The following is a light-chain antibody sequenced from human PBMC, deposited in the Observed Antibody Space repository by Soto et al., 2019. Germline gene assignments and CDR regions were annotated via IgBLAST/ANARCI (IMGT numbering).Light chain of an antibody. J-gene: IGKJ1*01. V-gene: IGKV1-5*01. CDR2: DAS. CDR1: QSISSW. CDR3: QQYNSYGT. Sequence: DIQMTQSPSTLSASVGDRVTITCRASQSISSWLAWYQQKPGKAAKLLIYDASSLESGVPSRFSGSGSGTEFTLTISSLQPDDFATYYCQQYNSYGTFGQGTKV.